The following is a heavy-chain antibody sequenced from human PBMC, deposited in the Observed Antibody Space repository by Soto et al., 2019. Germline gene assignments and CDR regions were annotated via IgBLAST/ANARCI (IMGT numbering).Heavy chain of an antibody. V-gene: IGHV3-30-3*01. J-gene: IGHJ4*02. CDR3: VRRSAGSGYYFDH. Sequence: QVQLVESGGGVVQPGGSLRLSCVASGFTFSTYAIHWVRQAPGKGLEWVALVSVDGSLEYYADSVKGRSTVSRDNSKSTLYFQMNSLRPEDTAFYYCVRRSAGSGYYFDHWGQGTLVTVPS. CDR2: VSVDGSLE. D-gene: IGHD3-22*01. CDR1: GFTFSTYA.